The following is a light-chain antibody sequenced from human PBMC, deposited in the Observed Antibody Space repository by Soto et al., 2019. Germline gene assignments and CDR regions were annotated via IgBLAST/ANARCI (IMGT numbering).Light chain of an antibody. Sequence: DIQITHSPSSLSASVGDRVTITCQASQDISNYLNWYQQKPGKAPKLLIYDASNLETGVPSRFSGSGSGTDFTFTISSLQPEDIATYYCQQYDNLPPLTFGGGTKVDIK. V-gene: IGKV1-33*01. CDR1: QDISNY. CDR2: DAS. CDR3: QQYDNLPPLT. J-gene: IGKJ4*01.